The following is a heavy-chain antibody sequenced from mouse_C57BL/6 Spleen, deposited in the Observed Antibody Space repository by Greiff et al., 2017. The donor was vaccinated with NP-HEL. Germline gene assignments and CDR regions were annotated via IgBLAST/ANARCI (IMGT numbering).Heavy chain of an antibody. D-gene: IGHD1-1*01. J-gene: IGHJ2*01. CDR2: IDPSDSYT. CDR1: GYTFTSYW. Sequence: VQLQQPGAELVMPGASVKLSCKASGYTFTSYWMHWVKQRPGQGLEWIGEIDPSDSYTNYNQKFKGKSTLTVDKSSSTAYMQLSSLTSEDSAVDYCARATYYGSSFFDYWGQGTTLTVSS. CDR3: ARATYYGSSFFDY. V-gene: IGHV1-69*01.